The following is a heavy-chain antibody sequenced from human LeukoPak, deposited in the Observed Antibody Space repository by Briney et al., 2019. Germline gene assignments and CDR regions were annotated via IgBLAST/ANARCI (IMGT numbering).Heavy chain of an antibody. CDR1: GFTFNSYA. CDR3: ARDHVYGGADY. CDR2: ISGDGGTT. V-gene: IGHV3-43*02. J-gene: IGHJ4*02. Sequence: GGSLRLSCEASGFTFNSYAMHWVSHAPGKGLEWVSLISGDGGTTYYADSVQGRFIISRDNSKNSLHLQMNSLKTEDTALYYCARDHVYGGADYWGQGTLVTVSS. D-gene: IGHD4-23*01.